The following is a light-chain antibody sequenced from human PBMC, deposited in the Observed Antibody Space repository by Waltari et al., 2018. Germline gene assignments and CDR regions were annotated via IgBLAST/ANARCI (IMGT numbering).Light chain of an antibody. CDR2: VNSDGSH. V-gene: IGLV4-69*01. Sequence: QLVLTQSPSASASLGASVNLTCTLSSGHSSYAIAWHQQQPEKGPRYLMKVNSDGSHTKGDGIPDRFSGSSSGAERYLTISSLQSEDGADYYCQTWGLGIVIFGGGTKLTVL. CDR3: QTWGLGIVI. CDR1: SGHSSYA. J-gene: IGLJ2*01.